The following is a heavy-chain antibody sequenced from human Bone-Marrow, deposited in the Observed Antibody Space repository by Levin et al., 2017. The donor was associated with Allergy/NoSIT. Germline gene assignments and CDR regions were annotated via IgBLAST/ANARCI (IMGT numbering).Heavy chain of an antibody. Sequence: SCTVSGGSISSYYWSWIRQPPGKGLEWIGYIYYSGSTNYNPSLKSRVTISVETSKNQFSLKVRSVTAGDTAVYYCAREGRGGSVGMDVWCQGTTVTVSS. J-gene: IGHJ6*02. V-gene: IGHV4-59*01. CDR2: IYYSGST. CDR3: AREGRGGSVGMDV. D-gene: IGHD2-15*01. CDR1: GGSISSYY.